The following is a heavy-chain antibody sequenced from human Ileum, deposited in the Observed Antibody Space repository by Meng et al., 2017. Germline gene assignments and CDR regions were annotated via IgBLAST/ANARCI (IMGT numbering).Heavy chain of an antibody. J-gene: IGHJ4*02. CDR1: GGNFSSYA. CDR2: IIPIFGTA. CDR3: AREGMVRGVPRFDY. V-gene: IGHV1-69*14. D-gene: IGHD3-10*01. Sequence: QVQVVQSGAEVKKPGSSVKVSCKASGGNFSSYAISWVRQAPGQGLEWMGGIIPIFGTANYAQKFQGRVTITADKSTSTAYMELSSLRSEDTAVYYCAREGMVRGVPRFDYWGQGTLVTVSS.